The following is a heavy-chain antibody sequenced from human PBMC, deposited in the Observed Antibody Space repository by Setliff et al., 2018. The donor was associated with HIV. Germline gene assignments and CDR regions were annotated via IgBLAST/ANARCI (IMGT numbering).Heavy chain of an antibody. CDR2: ISSTSRYI. Sequence: GGSLRLSCIASGFTFSSYTLTWVRQAPGKGLEWVSSISSTSRYIYYADSVRGRFTISRGNAKNSLYLHMVDLGAEDTALYYCARDAYGDSYFDFWGQGTLVTVSS. CDR1: GFTFSSYT. D-gene: IGHD4-17*01. CDR3: ARDAYGDSYFDF. J-gene: IGHJ4*02. V-gene: IGHV3-21*06.